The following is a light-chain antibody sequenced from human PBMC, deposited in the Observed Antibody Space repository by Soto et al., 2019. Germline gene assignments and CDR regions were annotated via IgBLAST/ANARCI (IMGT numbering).Light chain of an antibody. CDR1: SSDVGSYKY. V-gene: IGLV2-8*01. Sequence: QSVLTQPPSASGSPGQSVTISCTGTSSDVGSYKYVSWYQQHPGKAPKLIIYEVSKRPSGVPARFSGSKSGNTASLAVSGLQPEDQAVSYRRSYAGRSHSVLGSGTNVTVL. CDR3: RSYAGRSHSV. J-gene: IGLJ1*01. CDR2: EVS.